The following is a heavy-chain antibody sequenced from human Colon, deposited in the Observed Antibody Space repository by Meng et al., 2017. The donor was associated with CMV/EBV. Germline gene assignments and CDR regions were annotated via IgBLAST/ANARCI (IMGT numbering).Heavy chain of an antibody. CDR1: GFTFSDYY. CDR2: ISHSGNTL. Sequence: GGSLRLSCVDSGFTFSDYYMSWIRQAPGKGLEWVSYISHSGNTLYYTDSVKGRFTVSRDNAKNSLYLQINSLRAEDTAVYYCARAGGTMVRGVILPPAYWGQGTLVTVSS. V-gene: IGHV3-11*01. J-gene: IGHJ4*02. D-gene: IGHD3-10*01. CDR3: ARAGGTMVRGVILPPAY.